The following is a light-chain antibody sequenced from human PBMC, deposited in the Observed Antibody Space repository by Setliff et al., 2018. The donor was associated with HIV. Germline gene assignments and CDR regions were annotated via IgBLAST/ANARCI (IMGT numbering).Light chain of an antibody. J-gene: IGLJ2*01. V-gene: IGLV2-14*01. Sequence: QSALTQPASVSGSPGQSITISCTGTSSDVGAYNYVSWYQQHPGKAPKVIIYEVSNRPSGVSNRFSGSKSGNTASLTISGLQAEDEGDYYCSSFTSSDTMVFGGGTKVTVL. CDR3: SSFTSSDTMV. CDR1: SSDVGAYNY. CDR2: EVS.